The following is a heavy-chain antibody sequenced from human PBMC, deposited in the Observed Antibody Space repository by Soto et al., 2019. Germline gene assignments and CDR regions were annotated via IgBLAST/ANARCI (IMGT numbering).Heavy chain of an antibody. CDR3: ARVAATGGYYYYYGMDV. CDR1: GGTFSSFA. V-gene: IGHV1-69*12. J-gene: IGHJ6*02. CDR2: IIPIFGTA. D-gene: IGHD1-1*01. Sequence: QVQLVQSGAEVKEAGSSVKVSCKASGGTFSSFAISWVRQAPGQGLEWMGGIIPIFGTANYAQKFQGRVTITADESTSTAYMELSSLRSEDTAVYYCARVAATGGYYYYYGMDVWGQGTTVTVSS.